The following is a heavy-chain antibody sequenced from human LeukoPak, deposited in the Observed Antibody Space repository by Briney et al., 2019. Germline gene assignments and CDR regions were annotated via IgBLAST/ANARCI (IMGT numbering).Heavy chain of an antibody. CDR3: AREMDILTGGNWFDP. CDR2: ISAYNGNT. V-gene: IGHV1-18*01. D-gene: IGHD3-9*01. Sequence: ASVKVSCKASGYTFTSYGISWVRQAPGQGLEWMGWISAYNGNTNYAQKLQGRVTMTTDTTTSTAYMELRSLRSDDTAVYYCAREMDILTGGNWFDPWGQGTLVTVSS. CDR1: GYTFTSYG. J-gene: IGHJ5*02.